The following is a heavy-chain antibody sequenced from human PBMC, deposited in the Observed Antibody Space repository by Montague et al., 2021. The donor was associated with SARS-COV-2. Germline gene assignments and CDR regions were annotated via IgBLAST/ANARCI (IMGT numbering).Heavy chain of an antibody. Sequence: SLRLSCAASGFTVSSYALSWVRQAPGKGLEWVSAISGSVGSPYYADSXXGLFTISRDNSKNTLYLQMNSLRAEDTAVYYCAKVGSSWYHGYYYGMDVWGQGTTVTVSS. CDR1: GFTVSSYA. J-gene: IGHJ6*02. CDR2: ISGSVGSP. CDR3: AKVGSSWYHGYYYGMDV. V-gene: IGHV3-23*01. D-gene: IGHD6-13*01.